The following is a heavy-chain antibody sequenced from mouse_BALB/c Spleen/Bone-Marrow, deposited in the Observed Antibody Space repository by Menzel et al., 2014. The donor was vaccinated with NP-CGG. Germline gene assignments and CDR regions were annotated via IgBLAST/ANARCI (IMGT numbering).Heavy chain of an antibody. V-gene: IGHV5-12-1*01. CDR3: AGGVFRASLDT. Sequence: EVMLVESGGGLVKPGGSLKLSCAASGFAFSSYDMSWVRQTPEKRLEWVAYISSGGGSTYYPDTVKGRFTISRDNAKNTLYLQRRGLRSGKTAIFYCAGGVFRASLDTGGQGTPLT. CDR2: ISSGGGST. D-gene: IGHD3-1*01. CDR1: GFAFSSYD. J-gene: IGHJ2*01.